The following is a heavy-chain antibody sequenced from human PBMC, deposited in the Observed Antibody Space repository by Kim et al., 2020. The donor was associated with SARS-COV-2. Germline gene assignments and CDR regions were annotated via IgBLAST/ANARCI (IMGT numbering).Heavy chain of an antibody. V-gene: IGHV5-51*01. CDR1: GYSFTSYW. Sequence: GESLKISCKGSGYSFTSYWIGWVRQMPGKGLEWMAIIYPGDSDTRYSPSFQGQVTISADKSISTAYLQWSSLKASDTAMYYCARHSSSVFYYYGMDVWGQGTTVTVSS. CDR2: IYPGDSDT. D-gene: IGHD6-6*01. CDR3: ARHSSSVFYYYGMDV. J-gene: IGHJ6*02.